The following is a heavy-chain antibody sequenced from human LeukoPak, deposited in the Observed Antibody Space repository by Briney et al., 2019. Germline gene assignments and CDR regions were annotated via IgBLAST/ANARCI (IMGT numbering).Heavy chain of an antibody. V-gene: IGHV4-34*01. CDR2: INHSGST. J-gene: IGHJ4*02. D-gene: IGHD2-15*01. CDR3: ARAVVVVAADESKSLYYFDY. Sequence: SETLSLTCAVYGGSFSGYYWSWIRQPPGKGPEWIGEINHSGSTNYNPSLKSRVTISVDTSKNQFSLKLSSVTAADTAVYYCARAVVVVAADESKSLYYFDYWGQGTLVTVSS. CDR1: GGSFSGYY.